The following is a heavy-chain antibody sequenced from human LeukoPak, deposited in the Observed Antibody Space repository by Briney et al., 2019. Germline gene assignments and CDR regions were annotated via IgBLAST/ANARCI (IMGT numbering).Heavy chain of an antibody. CDR2: INSDGSST. Sequence: GGSLRLSRAASGFTFSTYWMHWVRQAPGKGLVWVSRINSDGSSTSYADSVKGRFTISRDNAKNTLYVQMNSLRAEDTAVYYCARGRYGGYFDYWGQGTLVTVSS. V-gene: IGHV3-74*01. J-gene: IGHJ4*02. CDR3: ARGRYGGYFDY. D-gene: IGHD4-23*01. CDR1: GFTFSTYW.